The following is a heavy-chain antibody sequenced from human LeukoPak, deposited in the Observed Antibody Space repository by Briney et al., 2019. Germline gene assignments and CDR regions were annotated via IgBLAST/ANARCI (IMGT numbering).Heavy chain of an antibody. CDR1: GGSISSSSYY. J-gene: IGHJ6*04. CDR2: IYYSGST. CDR3: ARPTPHGRAV. Sequence: LETLSLTCTVSGGSISSSSYYWGWIRQPPGKGLEWIGSIYYSGSTYYNPSLKSRVTISVDTSKNQFPLKLSSVTAADTAVYYCARPTPHGRAVWGKGTTVTVSS. V-gene: IGHV4-39*01.